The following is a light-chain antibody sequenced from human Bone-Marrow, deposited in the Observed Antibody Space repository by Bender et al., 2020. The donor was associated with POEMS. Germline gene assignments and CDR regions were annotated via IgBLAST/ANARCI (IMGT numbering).Light chain of an antibody. J-gene: IGLJ2*01. CDR3: CSYGGANNLL. Sequence: QSALTQPASVSGPPGQSITISCTGTSVVSWYQHHPGNAPKLLISEVTKRPSGISNRFSGSKSGSTASLTISGLQADDEAYYYCCSYGGANNLLFGGGTKLTVL. V-gene: IGLV2-23*02. CDR2: EVT. CDR1: SV.